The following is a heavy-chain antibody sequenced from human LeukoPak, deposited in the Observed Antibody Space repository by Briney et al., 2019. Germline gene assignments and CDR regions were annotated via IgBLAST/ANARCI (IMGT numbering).Heavy chain of an antibody. CDR3: ARSYDISGSSGYFDC. Sequence: GASVRVSCKASGYTFTNYYIHWVRQAPGQGLEWLGLINPSGGSTSYPQKFQDRVTMTRDTSTTTVYMELSSLRSEDTAVYYCARSYDISGSSGYFDCWGQGTLVTVSS. V-gene: IGHV1-46*01. CDR2: INPSGGST. CDR1: GYTFTNYY. D-gene: IGHD3-22*01. J-gene: IGHJ4*02.